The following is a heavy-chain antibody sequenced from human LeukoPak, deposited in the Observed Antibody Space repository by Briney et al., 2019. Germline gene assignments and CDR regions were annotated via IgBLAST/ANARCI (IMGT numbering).Heavy chain of an antibody. D-gene: IGHD5-24*01. CDR3: ARGRGYNSSDY. CDR1: GGSFSGYY. Sequence: PSETLSLTCAVYGGSFSGYYWSWIRQPPGKGLEWIGEINHSGSSNYNPSLKSRVTISVDTSKNQFSLKLSSVTAADTAVYYCARGRGYNSSDYWGQGTLVTVSS. CDR2: INHSGSS. V-gene: IGHV4-34*01. J-gene: IGHJ4*02.